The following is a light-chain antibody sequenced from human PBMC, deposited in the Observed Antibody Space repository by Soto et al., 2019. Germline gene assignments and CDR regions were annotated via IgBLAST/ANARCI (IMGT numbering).Light chain of an antibody. V-gene: IGLV4-69*01. CDR1: SGHSSYA. Sequence: QLVLTQSPSASASLGASVKLTCTLSSGHSSYAIAWHQQRPEKGPRYLTKLNSDGSHSKGDGIPDRFSGSSSGAERYLTISSRQSEDEADYYCQTWGTGSVVFGGGTKVTVL. J-gene: IGLJ2*01. CDR3: QTWGTGSVV. CDR2: LNSDGSH.